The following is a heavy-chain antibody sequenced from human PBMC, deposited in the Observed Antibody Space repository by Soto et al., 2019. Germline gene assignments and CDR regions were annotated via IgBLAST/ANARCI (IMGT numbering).Heavy chain of an antibody. CDR1: GFNVMSYG. CDR2: VKEDGSEL. V-gene: IGHV3-7*01. D-gene: IGHD3-16*01. J-gene: IGHJ4*02. Sequence: PGGSLRLSCAVSGFNVMSYGMGWVRQAPGKGLEWVASVKEDGSELYYLHSVRGRFSISRDSAGNALHLTMNYLSAEDTGVYFCARDIGFDYVNWGQGIPVTSPQ. CDR3: ARDIGFDYVN.